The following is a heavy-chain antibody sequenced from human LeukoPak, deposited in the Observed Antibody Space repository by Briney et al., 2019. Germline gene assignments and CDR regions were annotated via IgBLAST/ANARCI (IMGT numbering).Heavy chain of an antibody. J-gene: IGHJ5*02. V-gene: IGHV1-2*02. CDR1: GYTFTGYY. CDR3: ARGSTVVTPRLGGLGWCDP. D-gene: IGHD4-23*01. CDR2: INPNSGGT. Sequence: ASVKVSCKASGYTFTGYYMHWVRQAPGQGLEWMGWINPNSGGTNYAQKFQGRVTMTRDTSISTAYMELSRLRSDDTAVYYCARGSTVVTPRLGGLGWCDPWGQGTLVTVSS.